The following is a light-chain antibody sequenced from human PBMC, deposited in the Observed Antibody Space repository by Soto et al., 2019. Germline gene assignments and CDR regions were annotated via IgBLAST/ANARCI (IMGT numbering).Light chain of an antibody. CDR1: QSLSGNY. Sequence: NVLRQSPGTLSLSPGERATLSCRASQSLSGNYLAWYQQKPGQAPRVLIYRASIRATGISDRFSGSGSGTDFTLTISRLEPEDFAVYYCQQRSNWPRITFGQGTRLEI. J-gene: IGKJ5*01. CDR3: QQRSNWPRIT. V-gene: IGKV3D-20*02. CDR2: RAS.